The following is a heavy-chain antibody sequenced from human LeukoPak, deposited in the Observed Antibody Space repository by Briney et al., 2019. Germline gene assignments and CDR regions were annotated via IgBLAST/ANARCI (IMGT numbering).Heavy chain of an antibody. D-gene: IGHD4-17*01. J-gene: IGHJ4*02. V-gene: IGHV3-33*01. Sequence: GGSLRLSCAASGFTFSSYGMHLVRQAPGKGLEWVAVIWYDGSNKYYADSVKGRFTISRDNSKNTLYLQMNSLRAEDTAVYYCARDRSRTTVTTAFDYWGQGTLVTVSS. CDR2: IWYDGSNK. CDR1: GFTFSSYG. CDR3: ARDRSRTTVTTAFDY.